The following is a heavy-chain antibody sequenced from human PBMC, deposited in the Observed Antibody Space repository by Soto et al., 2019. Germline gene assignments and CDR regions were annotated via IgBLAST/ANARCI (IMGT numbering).Heavy chain of an antibody. D-gene: IGHD2-2*01. V-gene: IGHV4-31*03. J-gene: IGHJ6*02. CDR3: ARDLQRYCSSTSCSYYGMDV. Sequence: PSETLSLTCTVSGVSISSGGYYWNWIRQHPEKGLEWIGYIYYSVDTYYSPSLKSRVTISIDTPKNQFSLKLNSVTAADTGVYYCARDLQRYCSSTSCSYYGMDVWGQGTTVTVSS. CDR1: GVSISSGGYY. CDR2: IYYSVDT.